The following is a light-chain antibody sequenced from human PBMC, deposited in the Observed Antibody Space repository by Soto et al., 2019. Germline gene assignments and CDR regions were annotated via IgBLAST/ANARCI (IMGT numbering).Light chain of an antibody. V-gene: IGKV3D-20*02. CDR3: QQRSNWIT. J-gene: IGKJ5*01. CDR1: HTISSSY. Sequence: EIVLTQSPGTLSLSPGERATLSCRASHTISSSYLAWYQQKPGQAPRLLMYGISRRATGIPDRFSGSGSGTDFTLTISSLEPEDFAVYYCQQRSNWITFGQGTLLEIK. CDR2: GIS.